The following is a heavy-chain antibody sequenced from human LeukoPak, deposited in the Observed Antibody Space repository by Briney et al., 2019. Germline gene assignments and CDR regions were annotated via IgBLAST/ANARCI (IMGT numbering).Heavy chain of an antibody. CDR2: ISSSSSHI. CDR3: ARSYDYVWGSYRYVFDY. CDR1: GFTFSSYE. V-gene: IGHV3-21*06. D-gene: IGHD3-16*02. J-gene: IGHJ4*02. Sequence: PGGSLRLSCAASGFTFSSYEMNWVRQAPGKGLEWVSSISSSSSHIYYADSVKGRFTISRDNAKNSLYLQMNSLRVEDTAVYYCARSYDYVWGSYRYVFDYWGQGTLVTVSS.